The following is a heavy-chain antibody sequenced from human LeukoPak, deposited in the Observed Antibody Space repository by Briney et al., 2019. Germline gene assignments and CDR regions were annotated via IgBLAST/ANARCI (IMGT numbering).Heavy chain of an antibody. V-gene: IGHV1-18*01. CDR2: ISAYNGNT. J-gene: IGHJ5*02. D-gene: IGHD3-10*01. CDR1: GYTFTSYG. Sequence: GASVKVSCKASGYTFTSYGISWVRQAPGQGLEWMGWISAYNGNTNYAQKLQGRVTMTTDTSTSTVYMELSSLRSEDTAVYYCARVVLGRTQLGWFDPWGQGTLVAVSS. CDR3: ARVVLGRTQLGWFDP.